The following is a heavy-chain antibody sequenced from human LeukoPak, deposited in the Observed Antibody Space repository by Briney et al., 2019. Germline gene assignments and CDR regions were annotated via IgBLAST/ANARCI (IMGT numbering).Heavy chain of an antibody. CDR1: GFTYSSYG. V-gene: IGHV3-33*01. J-gene: IGHJ4*02. CDR2: IWYDGSNK. CDR3: ARRIEGVDYFDY. Sequence: GRSLRLSCAASGFTYSSYGMHWVRQAPGKGLEWMAVIWYDGSNKYYADSVKGRFTISRDNSKNTLYLQMNSLRAEDTAVYYCARRIEGVDYFDYWGQGTLVTVSS. D-gene: IGHD1-26*01.